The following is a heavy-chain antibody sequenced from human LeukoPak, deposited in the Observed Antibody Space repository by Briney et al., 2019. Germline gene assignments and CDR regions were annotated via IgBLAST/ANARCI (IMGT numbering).Heavy chain of an antibody. D-gene: IGHD1-26*01. CDR3: ARQGRDVGHFDY. Sequence: GGSLRLSCAASGFTFSTYWMSWVRQAPGKGLEWVANIKQDGSEKYYVDSVKGRFAISRDNANNLLYLQMDSLRADDTAVYYCARQGRDVGHFDYWGQGTLVTVSS. V-gene: IGHV3-7*01. J-gene: IGHJ4*02. CDR2: IKQDGSEK. CDR1: GFTFSTYW.